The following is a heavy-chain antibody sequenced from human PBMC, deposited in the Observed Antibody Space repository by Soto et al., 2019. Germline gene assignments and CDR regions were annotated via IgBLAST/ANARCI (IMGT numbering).Heavy chain of an antibody. V-gene: IGHV3-74*01. J-gene: IGHJ6*02. CDR2: GNSDGSIT. CDR3: AINLHQYYYGVDV. CDR1: GFSLSNYW. Sequence: GSXRLSCSASGFSLSNYWMHGVRQTPGKGLVWVSRGNSDGSITNYADSVKGRFTISRDNANNTLYLQMNSLKAEDTAVYYCAINLHQYYYGVDVWGQGTTATVSS. D-gene: IGHD2-2*01.